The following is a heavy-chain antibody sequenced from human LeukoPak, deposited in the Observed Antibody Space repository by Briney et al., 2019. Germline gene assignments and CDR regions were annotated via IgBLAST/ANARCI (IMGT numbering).Heavy chain of an antibody. CDR2: ISSSSSYI. D-gene: IGHD3-10*01. Sequence: GGSLRLSCAASGFTFSSYSMNWVRQAPGKGLEWVSSISSSSSYIYYADSVKGRFTISRDNAKNSLYLQMNSLRAEDTAVYYCASCSYGSGSYYTAWGQGTLVTVSS. V-gene: IGHV3-21*01. CDR3: ASCSYGSGSYYTA. CDR1: GFTFSSYS. J-gene: IGHJ5*02.